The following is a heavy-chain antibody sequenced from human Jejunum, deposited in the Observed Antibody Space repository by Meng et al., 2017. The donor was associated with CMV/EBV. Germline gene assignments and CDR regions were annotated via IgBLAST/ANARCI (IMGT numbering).Heavy chain of an antibody. CDR2: ISHDGNKE. V-gene: IGHV3-30*18. CDR3: AKDRLYYDNSGYYPTGGDYYYYGMDV. J-gene: IGHJ6*02. Sequence: WVSQAPGKGLEWVAVISHDGNKEYFGDSVKGRFTISRDNSKNTLYLEMNSLTPEDTAVYYCAKDRLYYDNSGYYPTGGDYYYYGMDVWGQGTTVTVSS. D-gene: IGHD3-22*01.